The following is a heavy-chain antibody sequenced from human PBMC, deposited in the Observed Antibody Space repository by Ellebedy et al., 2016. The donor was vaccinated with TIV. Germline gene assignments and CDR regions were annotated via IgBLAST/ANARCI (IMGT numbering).Heavy chain of an antibody. Sequence: MPSETLSLTCTVSGGSISSYYWSWIRQPPGTGLEWIGYIYYSGSTNYNPSLKSRVTISVDTSKNQFSLNLSSVTAADTAVYYCARQGMARFFDWTFDYWGQGTLVTVSS. J-gene: IGHJ4*02. CDR1: GGSISSYY. CDR3: ARQGMARFFDWTFDY. D-gene: IGHD3-9*01. V-gene: IGHV4-59*08. CDR2: IYYSGST.